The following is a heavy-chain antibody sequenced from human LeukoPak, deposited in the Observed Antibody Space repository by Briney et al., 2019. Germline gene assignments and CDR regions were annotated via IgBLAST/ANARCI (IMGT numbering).Heavy chain of an antibody. V-gene: IGHV4-39*07. CDR1: GGSISSSSYY. Sequence: PSETLSLTCTVSGGSISSSSYYWGWIRQPPGKGLEWIGSIYYSGSTYYNPSLKSRVTISVDTSKNQFSLKLSSVIAADTAVYYCARVPTIGYCSSTSCYRTFDIWGQGTMVTVSS. D-gene: IGHD2-2*01. J-gene: IGHJ3*02. CDR2: IYYSGST. CDR3: ARVPTIGYCSSTSCYRTFDI.